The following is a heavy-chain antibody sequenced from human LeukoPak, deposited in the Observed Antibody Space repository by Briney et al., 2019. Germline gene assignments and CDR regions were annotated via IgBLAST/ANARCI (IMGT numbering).Heavy chain of an antibody. CDR2: IYYSGST. D-gene: IGHD6-13*01. CDR3: ARYSSSWPAAGYYYMDV. CDR1: VGSISSGVYY. J-gene: IGHJ6*03. V-gene: IGHV4-30-4*08. Sequence: SQTLSLTCTVSVGSISSGVYYWSWIRQPPGKGLEWIGYIYYSGSTYYNPSLKSRVTISVDTSNNQFSLKLSSVTAADTAVYYCARYSSSWPAAGYYYMDVWGKGTTVTVSS.